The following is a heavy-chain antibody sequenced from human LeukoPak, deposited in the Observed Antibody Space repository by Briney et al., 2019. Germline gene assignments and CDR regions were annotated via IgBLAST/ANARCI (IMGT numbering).Heavy chain of an antibody. J-gene: IGHJ5*02. CDR2: ISSSSSTI. Sequence: HPGGSLRLSCAASGFSFSSYSMNWVRQAPGKGLEWVSYISSSSSTIYYADSVKGRFTISRDNAKNSLYLQMNSLRAEDTAVYYCAGVITFGGVIVLRLDPWGQGTLVTVSS. V-gene: IGHV3-48*01. D-gene: IGHD3-16*02. CDR3: AGVITFGGVIVLRLDP. CDR1: GFSFSSYS.